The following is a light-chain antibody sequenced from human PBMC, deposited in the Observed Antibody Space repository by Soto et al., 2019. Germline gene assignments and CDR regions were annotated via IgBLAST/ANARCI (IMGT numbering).Light chain of an antibody. Sequence: QSVLTQPASVSGSLGQSITISCTGTNSDVGGYDYVSWYQQHPGKAPKLMIYEVNNRPSGVSNRFSGSKSANTASLTISGLQADDEADYYCSSFTSSSTQVFGGGTKLTVL. J-gene: IGLJ3*02. V-gene: IGLV2-14*01. CDR2: EVN. CDR3: SSFTSSSTQV. CDR1: NSDVGGYDY.